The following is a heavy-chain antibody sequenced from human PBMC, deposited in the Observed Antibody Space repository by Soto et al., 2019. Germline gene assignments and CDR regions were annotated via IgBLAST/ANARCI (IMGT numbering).Heavy chain of an antibody. CDR2: ISGSGGST. Sequence: GGSLRLSCSASGLTFSSYAMSWVRQAPGKGLEWVSAISGSGGSTYYADSVKGRFTISRDNSKNTLYLQMNSLRAEDTAVYYCAKVSHYDILTGPDDFDIWGQGTMVTVSS. J-gene: IGHJ3*02. D-gene: IGHD3-9*01. CDR1: GLTFSSYA. V-gene: IGHV3-23*01. CDR3: AKVSHYDILTGPDDFDI.